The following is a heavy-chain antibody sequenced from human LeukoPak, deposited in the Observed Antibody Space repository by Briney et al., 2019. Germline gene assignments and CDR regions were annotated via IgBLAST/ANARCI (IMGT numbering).Heavy chain of an antibody. Sequence: GGSLRLSCAASGFTFSSYSMNWVRQAPGKGLEWVSYISSSSSTIYYTDSVKGRFTISRDNAKNSLYLQMNSLRAEDTAVYYCARGIAAADFDYWGQGTLVTVSS. CDR3: ARGIAAADFDY. J-gene: IGHJ4*02. CDR2: ISSSSSTI. CDR1: GFTFSSYS. V-gene: IGHV3-48*04. D-gene: IGHD6-13*01.